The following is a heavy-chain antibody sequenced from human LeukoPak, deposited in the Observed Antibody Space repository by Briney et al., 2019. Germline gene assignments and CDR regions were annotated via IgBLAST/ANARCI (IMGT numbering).Heavy chain of an antibody. CDR3: TRQRPMVRGVRDAFDI. J-gene: IGHJ3*02. D-gene: IGHD3-10*01. CDR2: IRSKANSYAT. CDR1: GFTFSNAW. V-gene: IGHV3-73*01. Sequence: GSLRLPCAASGFTFSNAWMSWVRQASGKGLEWVGRIRSKANSYATAYAASVKGRFTISRDDSKNTAYLQMNSLKTEDTAVYYCTRQRPMVRGVRDAFDIWGQGTMVTVSS.